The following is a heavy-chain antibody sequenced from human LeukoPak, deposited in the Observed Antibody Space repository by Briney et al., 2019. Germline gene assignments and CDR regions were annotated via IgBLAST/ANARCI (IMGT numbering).Heavy chain of an antibody. V-gene: IGHV3-33*01. D-gene: IGHD3-3*01. CDR3: ARDFGAPKPGMDV. J-gene: IGHJ6*02. CDR1: GFTFSSYG. Sequence: GGSLRLSCAASGFTFSSYGMHRVRQAPGRGLEWVAVIWYDGSNKYYADSVKGRFTISRDNSKNTLYLQMNSLRAEDTAVYYCARDFGAPKPGMDVWGQGTTVTVSS. CDR2: IWYDGSNK.